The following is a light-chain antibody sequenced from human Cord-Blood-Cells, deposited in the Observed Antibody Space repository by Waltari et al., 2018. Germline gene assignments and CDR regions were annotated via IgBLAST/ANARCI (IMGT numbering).Light chain of an antibody. CDR1: QSVSSN. Sequence: EIVMTQSPATLSVSPGERATLSCRASQSVSSNLAWYQQKPGQAPRLLIYGASTRATGIPGRLSGSGSGTEFTRTISSLQSEDFAVYYCQQYNNWPPWTCGQGTKVEIK. V-gene: IGKV3-15*01. CDR3: QQYNNWPPWT. CDR2: GAS. J-gene: IGKJ1*01.